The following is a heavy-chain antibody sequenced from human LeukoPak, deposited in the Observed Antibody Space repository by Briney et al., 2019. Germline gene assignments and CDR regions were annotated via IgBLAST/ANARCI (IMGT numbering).Heavy chain of an antibody. Sequence: GGSLSLSCAAAGFTFSNNGLTWVRQPQGKGLEWVSAISASGDSPYYADSVKGRFTISRNNSKNTLYLQMNSLRAEDTAVYYCARTLPGYSSSWTFDYWGQGTLVTVSS. D-gene: IGHD6-13*01. CDR2: ISASGDSP. CDR3: ARTLPGYSSSWTFDY. J-gene: IGHJ4*02. CDR1: GFTFSNNG. V-gene: IGHV3-23*01.